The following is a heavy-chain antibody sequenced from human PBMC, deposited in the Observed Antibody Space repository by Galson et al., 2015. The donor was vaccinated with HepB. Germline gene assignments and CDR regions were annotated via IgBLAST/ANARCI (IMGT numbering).Heavy chain of an antibody. D-gene: IGHD3-3*01. J-gene: IGHJ6*02. CDR2: INHSGST. CDR3: ARVEYYDFWSGSPHYYGMDV. V-gene: IGHV4-34*01. CDR1: GGSFSGYY. Sequence: SETLSLTCAVYGGSFSGYYWSWIRQPPGKGLEWIGEINHSGSTNYNPSLKSRVTISVDTSKNQFSLKLSSVTAADTAVYYCARVEYYDFWSGSPHYYGMDVWGQGTTVTVSS.